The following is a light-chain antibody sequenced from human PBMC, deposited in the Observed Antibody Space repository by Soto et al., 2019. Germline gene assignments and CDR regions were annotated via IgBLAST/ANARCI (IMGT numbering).Light chain of an antibody. Sequence: DIQMTQSPSAMSASVGDRVTITCRASQAISHYLAWFHQRPGKVPKRLIYGASTLESGVPSRFSGSGSGTDFTLTISSLQPDDFGTYYCLQHNTYPLSFGGGTKVE. CDR1: QAISHY. CDR2: GAS. CDR3: LQHNTYPLS. V-gene: IGKV1-17*03. J-gene: IGKJ4*01.